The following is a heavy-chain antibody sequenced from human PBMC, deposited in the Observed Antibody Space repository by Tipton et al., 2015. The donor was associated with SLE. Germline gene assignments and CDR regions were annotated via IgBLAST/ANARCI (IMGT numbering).Heavy chain of an antibody. V-gene: IGHV4-31*03. Sequence: TLSLTCTVSGGSIRSGDYYWSWIRQHPGKGLEWIGYIHDSGATFYNPSLRSRSAISVDTSQNQFSLKLSSVTAADTAVYYCARFMISVGFDYWGQGTLVTVSS. J-gene: IGHJ4*02. CDR3: ARFMISVGFDY. D-gene: IGHD3-16*01. CDR1: GGSIRSGDYY. CDR2: IHDSGAT.